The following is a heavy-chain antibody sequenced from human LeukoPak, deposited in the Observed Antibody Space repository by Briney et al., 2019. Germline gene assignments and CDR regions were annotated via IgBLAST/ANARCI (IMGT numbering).Heavy chain of an antibody. Sequence: GGSLRLSCAASGFTFSSYGMHWVRQAPGKGLEWVAFIRYDGSNKYYADSMKGRFTISRDNSKNTLYLQMNSLRAEDTAVYYCASLVDTAMPYFDYWGQGTLVTVSS. CDR1: GFTFSSYG. J-gene: IGHJ4*02. CDR2: IRYDGSNK. V-gene: IGHV3-30*02. D-gene: IGHD5-18*01. CDR3: ASLVDTAMPYFDY.